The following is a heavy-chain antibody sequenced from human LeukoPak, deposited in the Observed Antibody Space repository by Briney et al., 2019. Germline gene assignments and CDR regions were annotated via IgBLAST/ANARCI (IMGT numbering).Heavy chain of an antibody. Sequence: GGSLRLSCAASGFTFISYWMSWVRQAPGKGLEWVANIKQDGSEKYYADSVKGRFTISRDNAKNSLYLQMNSLRAEDTAMYYCAISRAEDSSRPHPFDYWGQGTLVTVSS. CDR1: GFTFISYW. CDR3: AISRAEDSSRPHPFDY. V-gene: IGHV3-7*01. D-gene: IGHD6-6*01. J-gene: IGHJ4*02. CDR2: IKQDGSEK.